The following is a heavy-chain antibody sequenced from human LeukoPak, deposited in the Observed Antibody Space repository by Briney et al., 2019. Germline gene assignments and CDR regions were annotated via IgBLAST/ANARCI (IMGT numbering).Heavy chain of an antibody. Sequence: SVKVSCKASGGTFSSYAISWVRQAPGQGLEWMGRIIPIFGIANYAQKFQGRVTITADKSTSTAYMGLSSLRSEDTAVYYCARDLSGMATPGYWGQGTLVTVSS. D-gene: IGHD5-24*01. CDR3: ARDLSGMATPGY. V-gene: IGHV1-69*04. CDR1: GGTFSSYA. CDR2: IIPIFGIA. J-gene: IGHJ4*02.